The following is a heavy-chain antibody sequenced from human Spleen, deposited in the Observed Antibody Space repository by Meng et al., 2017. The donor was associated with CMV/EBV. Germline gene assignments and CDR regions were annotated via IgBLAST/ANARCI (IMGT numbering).Heavy chain of an antibody. V-gene: IGHV1-46*01. Sequence: ASVKVSCKTSGYTFISYYMHWVRQAPGQGLEWMGIINPSGGSTTYAQKFQGRVTMTRDTSTSTIYMELSSLRSEDMAVYYCARDGSHYDFWSGYSRSLYYYYYGMDVWGLGTTVTVSS. J-gene: IGHJ6*02. CDR3: ARDGSHYDFWSGYSRSLYYYYYGMDV. CDR1: GYTFISYY. CDR2: INPSGGST. D-gene: IGHD3-3*01.